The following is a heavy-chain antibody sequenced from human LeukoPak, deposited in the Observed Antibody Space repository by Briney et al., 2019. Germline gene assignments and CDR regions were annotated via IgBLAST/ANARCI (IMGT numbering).Heavy chain of an antibody. CDR2: IYYSGST. J-gene: IGHJ6*03. Sequence: SESLSLTCTVSGGSISSSSYYWGWIRQPPGKGLEWTGSIYYSGSTYYNPALKRRVIISVDASKNQFSQMLSSVTDEATAVYSCAGNHSSYGFWSGPLCYYYDFDIWGKGTMVTVSS. V-gene: IGHV4-39*07. D-gene: IGHD3-3*01. CDR1: GGSISSSSYY. CDR3: AGNHSSYGFWSGPLCYYYDFDI.